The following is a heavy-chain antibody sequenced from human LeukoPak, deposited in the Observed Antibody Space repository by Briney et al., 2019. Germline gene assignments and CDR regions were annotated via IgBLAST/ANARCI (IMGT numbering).Heavy chain of an antibody. CDR3: ARVVTRYSNCPRF. V-gene: IGHV1-18*01. Sequence: ASVKVSCKASGYTFTSYDIIWVRQAPGQGLEWMGWINTYNGNTNYEQKLQGRVTMTTDTSTSTAYMELRSLRSDDTAVYYCARVVTRYSNCPRFWGQGTLVTVSS. CDR2: INTYNGNT. CDR1: GYTFTSYD. D-gene: IGHD4-11*01. J-gene: IGHJ4*02.